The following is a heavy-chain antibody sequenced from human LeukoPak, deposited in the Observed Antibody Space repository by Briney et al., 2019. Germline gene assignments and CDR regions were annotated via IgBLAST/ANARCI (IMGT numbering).Heavy chain of an antibody. J-gene: IGHJ4*02. Sequence: GGSLRLSCAASGFTVSSNFMSWVRQAPGKGLEWVSVIYSSATTNYADFVKGRFTISRDTSKNTLCLQMNSLRAEDTAVYYCARHYYDSSVYHYIFDSWGQGTLVTVSS. CDR1: GFTVSSNF. CDR3: ARHYYDSSVYHYIFDS. CDR2: IYSSATT. V-gene: IGHV3-53*01. D-gene: IGHD3-22*01.